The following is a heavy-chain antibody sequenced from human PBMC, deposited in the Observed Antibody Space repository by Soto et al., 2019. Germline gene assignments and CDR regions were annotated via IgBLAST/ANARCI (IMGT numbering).Heavy chain of an antibody. D-gene: IGHD6-6*01. V-gene: IGHV4-4*07. CDR2: LSTSGST. CDR1: GDSISNYY. CDR3: RRDFDY. J-gene: IGHJ4*02. Sequence: SETLSLTCTVSGDSISNYYWSWIRQPAGKGLEWIGRLSTSGSTNYNTSLKSRVTMSVDTSKNQFSLMLNSVAAADTAVYYCRRDFDYWGQGTLVTVSS.